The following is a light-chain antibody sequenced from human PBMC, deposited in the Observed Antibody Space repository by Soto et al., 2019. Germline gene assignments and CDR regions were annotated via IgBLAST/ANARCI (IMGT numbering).Light chain of an antibody. CDR3: EQSHTTPLT. CDR1: QSITIY. CDR2: ATS. J-gene: IGKJ4*01. V-gene: IGKV1-39*01. Sequence: DIQMTQSPSSLSASVGDRVTITCRASQSITIYLNWYQQKPGKAPILLIFATSSLQSGVPSRFSGSGSWTDFTLTISSLQPEDRATDYCEQSHTTPLTFGGGTKVEIK.